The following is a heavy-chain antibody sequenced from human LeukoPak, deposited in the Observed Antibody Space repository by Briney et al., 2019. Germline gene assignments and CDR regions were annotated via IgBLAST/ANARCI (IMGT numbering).Heavy chain of an antibody. CDR3: ARGLDTAIDY. J-gene: IGHJ4*02. Sequence: PAGSLRLSCAASGFTFSSYSMNWVRHAPGKGLEWVSSISSSSSYIYYADTVKGQFTSSRDSAKNTLYPQMNSLRAEVTAVYYCARGLDTAIDYWGQGTLVTVSS. V-gene: IGHV3-21*01. D-gene: IGHD5-18*01. CDR1: GFTFSSYS. CDR2: ISSSSSYI.